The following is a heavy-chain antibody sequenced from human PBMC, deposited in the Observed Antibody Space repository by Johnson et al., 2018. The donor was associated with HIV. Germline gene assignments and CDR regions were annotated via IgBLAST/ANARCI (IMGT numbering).Heavy chain of an antibody. CDR2: ISYDGSNK. D-gene: IGHD6-19*01. CDR3: AKFGDQWLVQYAFDI. CDR1: GFTFRSYI. J-gene: IGHJ3*02. Sequence: QVLLVESGGGVVQPGRSLRLSCAASGFTFRSYIMHWVRQAPGEGLEWVALISYDGSNKYYADSVKGRFTISRDNSKNKLYLQMNSLRPEDTPVYYCAKFGDQWLVQYAFDIWGQGTRVTVSS. V-gene: IGHV3-30-3*02.